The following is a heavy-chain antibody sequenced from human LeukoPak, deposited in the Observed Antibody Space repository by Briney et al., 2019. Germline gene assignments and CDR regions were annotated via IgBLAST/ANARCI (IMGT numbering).Heavy chain of an antibody. D-gene: IGHD3-9*01. CDR1: GGSFSGYY. V-gene: IGHV4-34*01. J-gene: IGHJ4*02. CDR2: INHSGST. CDR3: ARGPNLLRYFDWFPGD. Sequence: SETLSLTCAVYGGSFSGYYWSWIRQPPGKGLEWIGEINHSGSTNYNPSLKSRVTISVDTSKNQFSLKLSSVTAADTAVYYCARGPNLLRYFDWFPGDWGQGTLVTVSS.